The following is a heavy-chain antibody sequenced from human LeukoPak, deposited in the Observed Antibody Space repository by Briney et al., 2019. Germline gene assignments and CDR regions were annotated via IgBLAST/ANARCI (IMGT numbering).Heavy chain of an antibody. CDR1: GFTFSNFG. J-gene: IGHJ4*02. Sequence: GGSLRLSCVVSGFTFSNFGMSWVRQAPGKGPEWVSAIDGGGGSTYYADSVKGRFTISRDNSKNTLYLQMNSLRGEDTAVYYCAKKGRSSGTTYFDYWGQGTLVTVSS. D-gene: IGHD1-1*01. CDR2: IDGGGGST. CDR3: AKKGRSSGTTYFDY. V-gene: IGHV3-23*01.